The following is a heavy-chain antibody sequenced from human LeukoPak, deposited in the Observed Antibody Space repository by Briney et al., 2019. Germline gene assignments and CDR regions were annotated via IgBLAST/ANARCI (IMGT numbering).Heavy chain of an antibody. CDR3: VRDLGVDTTMIFFDY. Sequence: ASVKVSCKASGYTFTSYYMHWVRQAPGQGLEWMGIINPSGGSTSYAQKFQGRVTMTTDTSTSTAYMEVRSLRSEDTAVYYCVRDLGVDTTMIFFDYWGQGSVVTVSS. CDR2: INPSGGST. CDR1: GYTFTSYY. J-gene: IGHJ4*02. V-gene: IGHV1-46*01. D-gene: IGHD5-18*01.